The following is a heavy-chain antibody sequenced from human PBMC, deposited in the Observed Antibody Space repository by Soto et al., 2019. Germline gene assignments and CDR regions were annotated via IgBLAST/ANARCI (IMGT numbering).Heavy chain of an antibody. CDR2: ISSSSSYT. Sequence: QVQLVESGGGLVKPGGSLRLSCAASGFTFSDYYMSWIRQAPGKGLEWVSYISSSSSYTNYADSVKGRFTISRDNXKXXLYLQMNSLRAEDTAVYYCARRHLQLLMTYDAFDIWGQGTMVTVSS. D-gene: IGHD2-15*01. CDR1: GFTFSDYY. J-gene: IGHJ3*02. CDR3: ARRHLQLLMTYDAFDI. V-gene: IGHV3-11*05.